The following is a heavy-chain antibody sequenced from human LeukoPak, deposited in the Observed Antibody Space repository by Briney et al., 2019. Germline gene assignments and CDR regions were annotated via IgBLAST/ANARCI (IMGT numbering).Heavy chain of an antibody. D-gene: IGHD1-1*01. J-gene: IGHJ5*02. V-gene: IGHV3-74*01. CDR1: GFAFSNHY. Sequence: GGALRLSCVASGFAFSNHYMHWVRQAPGKGLEWVSRISNDGTIIRYVDSVKGRFTISRDNAKNTLYLQMNSLRVEDSAIYYCVPIGYALFDPWGQGALVTVSS. CDR3: VPIGYALFDP. CDR2: ISNDGTII.